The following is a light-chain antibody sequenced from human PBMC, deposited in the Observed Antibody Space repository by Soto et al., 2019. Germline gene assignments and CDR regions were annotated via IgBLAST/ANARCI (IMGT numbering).Light chain of an antibody. J-gene: IGKJ3*01. CDR2: DAS. V-gene: IGKV3-11*01. CDR1: QSLFRY. CDR3: QQRRNLPWT. Sequence: EIVLTHHPPTLYLSPGGRGNLSCRASQSLFRYLAWIQQKPCQAPRLLIYDASKRATGIPARFSVSGSGTDFTLTIGSLEPEEFAIYYCQQRRNLPWTFGAGTKVYI.